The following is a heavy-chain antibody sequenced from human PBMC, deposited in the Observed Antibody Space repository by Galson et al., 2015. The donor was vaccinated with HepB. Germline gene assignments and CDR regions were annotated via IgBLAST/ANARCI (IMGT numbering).Heavy chain of an antibody. CDR2: IDPTDSYT. V-gene: IGHV5-10-1*01. CDR1: GYTFTNYW. D-gene: IGHD3-9*01. J-gene: IGHJ4*02. CDR3: ARQPYYYDALTGYYRVTYYFDY. Sequence: QSGAAVKKPGESLWTSCKTSGYTFTNYWVSWVRQMPGKGAEWMGKIDPTDSYTNYSTSFQGHVTIPTDKSSSTAYLQWNRLKASDTAIYYCARQPYYYDALTGYYRVTYYFDYWGPGALVTVSS.